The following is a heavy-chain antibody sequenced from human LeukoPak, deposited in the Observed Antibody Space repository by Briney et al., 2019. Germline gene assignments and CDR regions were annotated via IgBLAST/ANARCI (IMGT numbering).Heavy chain of an antibody. CDR3: ARDRFSGSYWHDY. D-gene: IGHD1-26*01. J-gene: IGHJ4*02. Sequence: PGGSLRLSCAASGFTVSSNYMSWVRQAPGKGLEWVSSIYTGESTYYADSVKGRFIISRDNSKNTLYLRMYSLRAEDTAVYFCARDRFSGSYWHDYWGQGTLVTVSS. CDR1: GFTVSSNY. CDR2: IYTGEST. V-gene: IGHV3-66*01.